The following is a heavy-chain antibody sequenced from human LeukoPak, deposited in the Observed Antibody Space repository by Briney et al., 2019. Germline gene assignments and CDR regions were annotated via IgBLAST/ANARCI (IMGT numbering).Heavy chain of an antibody. V-gene: IGHV1-8*01. CDR2: MNPSSGNT. D-gene: IGHD3-9*01. Sequence: ASVKVSCKASGYTFTSYDINWVRQATGQGLEWMGWMNPSSGNTGYAQKFQGRVTMTRNTSISTAYMELSSLRSEDTAVYYCARVTYYDILTGGYYFDYWGQGTLVTVSS. CDR3: ARVTYYDILTGGYYFDY. J-gene: IGHJ4*02. CDR1: GYTFTSYD.